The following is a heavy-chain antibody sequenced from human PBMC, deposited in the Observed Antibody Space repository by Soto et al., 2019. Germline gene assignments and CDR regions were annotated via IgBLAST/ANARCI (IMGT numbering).Heavy chain of an antibody. Sequence: ETLSLTCPVSGVSISSYYWSWIRQPPGKGLEWIGYIYYSGSTNYNPSLKSRVTISVDTSKNQFSLKLSSVTAADTAVYYCARGVAAKPGVWFDPWGQGTLVTVYS. J-gene: IGHJ5*02. CDR1: GVSISSYY. CDR2: IYYSGST. D-gene: IGHD6-13*01. CDR3: ARGVAAKPGVWFDP. V-gene: IGHV4-59*01.